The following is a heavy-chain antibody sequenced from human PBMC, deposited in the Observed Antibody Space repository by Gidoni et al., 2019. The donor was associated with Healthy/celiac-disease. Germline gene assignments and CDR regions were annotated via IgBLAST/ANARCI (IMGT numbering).Heavy chain of an antibody. CDR3: ARGFGGRGNWFDP. V-gene: IGHV4-34*01. CDR1: GGSFSGYY. J-gene: IGHJ5*02. Sequence: QVQLQQWGAGLLPPSETRSLTCAVYGGSFSGYYWSWIRQPRGKGLEGIGEINHSGNTNYNPYLRSRVTISVDTSKNQFYLKLSSVTAADTDVYYCARGFGGRGNWFDPWGQGTLVTVSS. D-gene: IGHD3-16*01. CDR2: INHSGNT.